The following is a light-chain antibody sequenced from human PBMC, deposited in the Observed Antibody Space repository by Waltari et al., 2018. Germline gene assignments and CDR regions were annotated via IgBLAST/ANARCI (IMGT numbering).Light chain of an antibody. CDR1: SSDVGGYNY. Sequence: QSALTQPRSVSGSPGQSVTISCTATSSDVGGYNYVSWYQQHPGKAPKLMIYDVSKRPSGVPDRFSGSKSANTASLPISVRQADDEADYYCCSYAGSSNWAFGGGTKLTVL. V-gene: IGLV2-11*01. CDR2: DVS. J-gene: IGLJ3*02. CDR3: CSYAGSSNWA.